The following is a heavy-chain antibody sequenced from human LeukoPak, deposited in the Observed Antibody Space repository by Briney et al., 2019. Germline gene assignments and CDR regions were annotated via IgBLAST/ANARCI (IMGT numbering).Heavy chain of an antibody. D-gene: IGHD2-15*01. CDR3: ARVEDCSGGSCLDY. CDR2: IYYSGST. Sequence: SETLSLTCTVSGGSISSYYWSWIRQPPGKGLEWIGYIYYSGSTNYNPSLKSRVTISVDTSKNQFSLKLSSVTAADTGVYYCARVEDCSGGSCLDYWGQGTLVTVSS. V-gene: IGHV4-59*01. J-gene: IGHJ4*02. CDR1: GGSISSYY.